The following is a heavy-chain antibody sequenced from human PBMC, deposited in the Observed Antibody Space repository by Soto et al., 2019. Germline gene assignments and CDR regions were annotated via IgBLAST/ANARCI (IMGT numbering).Heavy chain of an antibody. CDR1: GYTFTNYA. CDR3: ARDSQYSTSWQRFDS. J-gene: IGHJ4*02. CDR2: VNTYNGNP. V-gene: IGHV1-18*01. Sequence: QVQLVQSGVEVKKPGASVKVSCKASGYTFTNYAISWVRQAPGRGLEWMGWVNTYNGNPNYAQIFQGRVTMTTDTSTGTDYMELRSLKSDDSAVYYCARDSQYSTSWQRFDSWGQGTPVTVSS. D-gene: IGHD6-13*01.